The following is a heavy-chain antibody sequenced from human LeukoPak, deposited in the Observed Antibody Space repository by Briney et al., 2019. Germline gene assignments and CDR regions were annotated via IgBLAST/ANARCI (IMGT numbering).Heavy chain of an antibody. J-gene: IGHJ4*02. CDR1: GGSISSYY. Sequence: SETLSLTCTVSGGSISSYYWSWIRQPPGKGLEWIGEINHSGSTNYNPSLKSRVTISVDTSKNQFSLKLSSVTAADTAVYYCARGIGYCSSTSCPPGNYWGQGTLVTVSS. CDR2: INHSGST. D-gene: IGHD2-2*01. CDR3: ARGIGYCSSTSCPPGNY. V-gene: IGHV4-34*01.